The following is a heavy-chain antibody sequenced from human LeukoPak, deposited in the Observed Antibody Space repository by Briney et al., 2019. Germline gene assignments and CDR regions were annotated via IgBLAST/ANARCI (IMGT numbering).Heavy chain of an antibody. D-gene: IGHD3-10*01. CDR2: IRYDGSNK. J-gene: IGHJ6*03. CDR3: AKGSGSGSYYNVGYYYYMDV. CDR1: GFTFSSCG. V-gene: IGHV3-30*02. Sequence: PGGSLRLSCAASGFTFSSCGMHWVRQAPGKGLEWVAFIRYDGSNKYYADSVKGRFTISRDNSKNTLYLQMNSLRAEDTAVYYCAKGSGSGSYYNVGYYYYMDVWGKGTTVTVSS.